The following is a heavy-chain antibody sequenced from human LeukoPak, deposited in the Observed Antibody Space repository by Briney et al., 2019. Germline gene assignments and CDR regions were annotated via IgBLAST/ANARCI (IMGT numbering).Heavy chain of an antibody. CDR1: GFSFSSYS. CDR2: ISSSGSTI. J-gene: IGHJ4*02. Sequence: GGSLRLSCAASGFSFSSYSMNWVRQAPGKGLEWVSYISSSGSTIYYADSVKGRFTISRDNARNSLYLQMNSLRAEDTAVYYCARSGGGIGSFDYWGQGTLVTVSS. D-gene: IGHD2-15*01. CDR3: ARSGGGIGSFDY. V-gene: IGHV3-48*04.